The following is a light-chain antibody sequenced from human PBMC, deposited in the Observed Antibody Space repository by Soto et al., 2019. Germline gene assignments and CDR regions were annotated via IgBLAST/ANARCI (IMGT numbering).Light chain of an antibody. V-gene: IGKV1-12*01. CDR1: QDITTW. CDR3: QQANSLPHT. J-gene: IGKJ2*01. Sequence: DIQMTQSPSSVSASVGDRVTITCRASQDITTWLAWYQQKPGKAPKLLIYAASSLQSGVTSRFSGSGSGTDFTLTITSLQPEDFATYYCQQANSLPHTFGQGTKLEIK. CDR2: AAS.